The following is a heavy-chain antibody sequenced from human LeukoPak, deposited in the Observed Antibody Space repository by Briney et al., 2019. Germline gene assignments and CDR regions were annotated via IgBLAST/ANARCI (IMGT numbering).Heavy chain of an antibody. CDR1: GFTFSSYW. J-gene: IGHJ4*02. Sequence: GGSLRLSCAASGFTFSSYWMHWVRQAPGKGLVWVSRINSDGSSTSYADSVKGRFTISRDNSKNTLYLQMNSLRAEDTAVYYCARAQGEQWLNYWGQGTLVTVSS. CDR2: INSDGSST. D-gene: IGHD6-19*01. CDR3: ARAQGEQWLNY. V-gene: IGHV3-74*01.